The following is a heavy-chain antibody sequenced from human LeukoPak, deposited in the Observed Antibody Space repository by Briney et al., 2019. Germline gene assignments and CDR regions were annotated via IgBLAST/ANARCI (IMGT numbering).Heavy chain of an antibody. D-gene: IGHD3-22*01. CDR3: ARGGNYYDSSGYSPLDY. Sequence: PSETLSLTCTVSGYSISSGYYWGWIRQPPGKGLEWTGSIDHSGSTYYNPSLKSRITISVDTSKNQFSLKLSSVTAADTAVYYCARGGNYYDSSGYSPLDYWGQGTLVTVSS. J-gene: IGHJ4*02. CDR2: IDHSGST. V-gene: IGHV4-38-2*02. CDR1: GYSISSGYY.